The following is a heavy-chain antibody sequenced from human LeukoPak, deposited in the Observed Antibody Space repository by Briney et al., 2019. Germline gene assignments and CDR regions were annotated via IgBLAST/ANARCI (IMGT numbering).Heavy chain of an antibody. D-gene: IGHD3-16*01. CDR3: ARERLRDLDDQFDY. CDR2: IYSGGST. V-gene: IGHV3-66*02. Sequence: PGGSLRLSCAASGFTVSSNYMSWVRQAPGKGLEWVSVIYSGGSTYYADSVKGRFTISRDDSKNTLYLQMNSLRAEDTAVYYCARERLRDLDDQFDYWGQGTLVTVSS. J-gene: IGHJ4*02. CDR1: GFTVSSNY.